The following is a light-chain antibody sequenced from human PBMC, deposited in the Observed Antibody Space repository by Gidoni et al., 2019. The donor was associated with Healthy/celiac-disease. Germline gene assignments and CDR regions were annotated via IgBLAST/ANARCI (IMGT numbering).Light chain of an antibody. J-gene: IGKJ5*01. V-gene: IGKV1-13*02. CDR1: QGISSA. CDR3: QQFNSYPIT. CDR2: DAS. Sequence: AIQLTQSPSSLSASVGDRVTITCRASQGISSALAWYQQTPGKAPKLLNYDASSLESGVPSRFSGSGSGTDFTLTLSSLQPEDFATYYCQQFNSYPITFGQGTRLEIK.